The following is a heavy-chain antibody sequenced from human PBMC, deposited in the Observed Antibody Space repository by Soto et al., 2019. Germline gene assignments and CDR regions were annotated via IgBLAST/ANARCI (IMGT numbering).Heavy chain of an antibody. D-gene: IGHD3-9*01. Sequence: EVQLVESGGGLVKPGGSLRLSCAASGFTFSNAWMSWVRQAPGKGLEWVGRIKSKTDGGTTDYAAPVKGRFTISRDDSKNTLYLQMNSLKTEDTAVYYCTTDPVQYYDILTGYYYFDYWGQGTLVTVSS. CDR3: TTDPVQYYDILTGYYYFDY. J-gene: IGHJ4*02. CDR2: IKSKTDGGTT. CDR1: GFTFSNAW. V-gene: IGHV3-15*01.